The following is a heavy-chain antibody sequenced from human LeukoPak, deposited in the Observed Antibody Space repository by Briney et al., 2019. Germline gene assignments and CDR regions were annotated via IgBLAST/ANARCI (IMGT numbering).Heavy chain of an antibody. V-gene: IGHV3-21*06. J-gene: IGHJ4*02. Sequence: GGSLRLSCAASGFTFSTYSMNWVRQAPGKGLEWVSSISSSSSYIHYADSVKGRFTISRDNSKNSLYLQMNSLRAEDTAVYYCARALIGYYFDYWGQGTLVTVSS. CDR1: GFTFSTYS. CDR2: ISSSSSYI. CDR3: ARALIGYYFDY. D-gene: IGHD2-8*01.